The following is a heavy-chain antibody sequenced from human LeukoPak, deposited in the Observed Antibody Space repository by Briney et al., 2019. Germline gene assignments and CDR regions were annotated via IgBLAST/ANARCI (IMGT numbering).Heavy chain of an antibody. Sequence: PGGSLRLSCAASGFTFNSYWMSWVRQPPGKGLEWVANIKQDGSEEYYADSVKGRFTISRDNAKNSLYLQMNSLRAEDTALYYCAKDLDYDSSGYPSHWGQGTLVTVSS. CDR2: IKQDGSEE. V-gene: IGHV3-7*03. J-gene: IGHJ4*02. D-gene: IGHD3-22*01. CDR3: AKDLDYDSSGYPSH. CDR1: GFTFNSYW.